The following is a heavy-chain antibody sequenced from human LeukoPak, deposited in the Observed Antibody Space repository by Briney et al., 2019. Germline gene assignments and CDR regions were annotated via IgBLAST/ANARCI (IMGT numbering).Heavy chain of an antibody. V-gene: IGHV4-59*01. CDR3: AGAVAGFPYYYGMDV. Sequence: SETLSLTCTVSGGSISSCYWSWIRQPPGKGLEWIGYIYYSGSTNYNPSLKSRVTISVDTSKNQFSLKLSSVTAADTAVYYCAGAVAGFPYYYGMDVWGQGTTVTVSS. CDR1: GGSISSCY. D-gene: IGHD6-19*01. J-gene: IGHJ6*02. CDR2: IYYSGST.